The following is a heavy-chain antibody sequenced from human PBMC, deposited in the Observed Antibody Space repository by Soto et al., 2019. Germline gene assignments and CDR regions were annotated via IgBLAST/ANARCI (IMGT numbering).Heavy chain of an antibody. CDR1: GGFLSESY. CDR3: VRIRYQLPSSVLWLDP. Sequence: QVQLQQWGAGLLKPSETLSLTCAVYGGFLSESYWTWIRQPPGKGLEWIGEITHVGGTNYNPSLMSRVTMSVDTSQNQFALRLISVTAADTAMYFCVRIRYQLPSSVLWLDPWGQGTPVTVSS. CDR2: ITHVGGT. V-gene: IGHV4-34*01. D-gene: IGHD3-16*01. J-gene: IGHJ5*02.